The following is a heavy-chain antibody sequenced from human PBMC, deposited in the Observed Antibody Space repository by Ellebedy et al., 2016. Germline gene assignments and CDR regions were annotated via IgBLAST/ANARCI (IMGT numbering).Heavy chain of an antibody. D-gene: IGHD3-10*01. CDR3: AWIMVRGPGDV. CDR1: GFSLNNVRMG. V-gene: IGHV2-26*04. CDR2: IFSNDEK. J-gene: IGHJ6*04. Sequence: SGPTLVKPTETLTLTCTVSGFSLNNVRMGVSWIRQSPGKALEWLAHIFSNDEKSYSTSLKSRLTISEDTSKSQVVLTMTNMDPVDTATYYCAWIMVRGPGDVWGKGTAVTVSS.